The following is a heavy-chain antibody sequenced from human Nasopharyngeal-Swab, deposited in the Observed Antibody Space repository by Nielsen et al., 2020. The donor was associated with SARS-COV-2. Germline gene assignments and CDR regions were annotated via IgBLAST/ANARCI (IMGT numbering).Heavy chain of an antibody. J-gene: IGHJ6*02. CDR3: ARVGLGYNWNYFDPHYYYGMDV. Sequence: GESLNTSCAASGFTISSYRMSWVRQAAGTGLEWVANIKNDGSEKYYVDSVKGRFTISRDNAKNSLYLQMNSLRAEDTAVYYCARVGLGYNWNYFDPHYYYGMDVWGQGTTVTVSS. V-gene: IGHV3-7*03. D-gene: IGHD1-7*01. CDR2: IKNDGSEK. CDR1: GFTISSYR.